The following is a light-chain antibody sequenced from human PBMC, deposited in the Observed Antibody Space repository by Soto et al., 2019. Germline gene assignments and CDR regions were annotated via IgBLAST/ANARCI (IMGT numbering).Light chain of an antibody. J-gene: IGKJ1*01. Sequence: AIQMTQSPSSLSASVGDRVTITCRASQGIENDLGWYQQKPGKAPKLLIHVASSLQSGVPSRFSGSGSGTDFTLTISSLQPEDFATYYCQKYNSAPWTFGQGTKV. CDR1: QGIEND. CDR3: QKYNSAPWT. V-gene: IGKV1-6*01. CDR2: VAS.